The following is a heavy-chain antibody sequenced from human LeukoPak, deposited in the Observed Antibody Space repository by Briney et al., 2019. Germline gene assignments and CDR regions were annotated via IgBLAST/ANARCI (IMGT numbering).Heavy chain of an antibody. V-gene: IGHV4-34*01. CDR3: ARGRGYYDSSGYFHFDY. D-gene: IGHD3-22*01. J-gene: IGHJ4*02. CDR2: INHSGST. Sequence: PSETLSLTCAVYGGSFSGLYWSWIRQPPGKGLEWIGEINHSGSTNYNPSLKSRVTISVDTSKNQFSLKLSSVTAADTAVYYCARGRGYYDSSGYFHFDYWGQGTLVTVSS. CDR1: GGSFSGLY.